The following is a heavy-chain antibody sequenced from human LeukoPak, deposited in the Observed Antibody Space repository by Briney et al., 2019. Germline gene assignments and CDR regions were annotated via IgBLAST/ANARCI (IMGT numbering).Heavy chain of an antibody. J-gene: IGHJ4*02. CDR3: AKDQGIAVAGHHFDY. V-gene: IGHV3-33*06. CDR2: IWYDGSNK. Sequence: GGSLRLSCAASGFTFSSYGMHWVRQAPGKGLEWVAGIWYDGSNKYYADSVKGRFTISRDNSKNTLYLQMNSLRAEDTAVYYCAKDQGIAVAGHHFDYWGQGTLVTVSS. D-gene: IGHD6-19*01. CDR1: GFTFSSYG.